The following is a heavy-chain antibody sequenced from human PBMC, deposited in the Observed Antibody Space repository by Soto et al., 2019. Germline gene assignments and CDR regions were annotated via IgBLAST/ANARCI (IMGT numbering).Heavy chain of an antibody. CDR1: GYSFTNND. J-gene: IGHJ5*02. D-gene: IGHD3-16*01. Sequence: ASVKVSCKASGYSFTNNDVSWVRQATGQGLEWMGWMNPGSGDTGYAQKFQGRVTMTRDISIATAHMELSSLRSDDTAIYYCARMATFGSLNWFDPWGQGTLVTVSS. CDR2: MNPGSGDT. CDR3: ARMATFGSLNWFDP. V-gene: IGHV1-8*01.